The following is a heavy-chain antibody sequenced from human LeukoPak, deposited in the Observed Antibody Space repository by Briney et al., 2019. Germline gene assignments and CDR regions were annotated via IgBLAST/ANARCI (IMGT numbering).Heavy chain of an antibody. CDR1: GGSISSGSYY. Sequence: SETLSLTCTVSGGSISSGSYYWSWIRQPAGKGLEWIGRIYTSGSTNYNPSLKSRVTISVDTSKNQFSLKLSSVTAADTAVYYCARDSRASIFGVVPTLDYWGQGTLVTVSS. CDR2: IYTSGST. D-gene: IGHD3-3*01. J-gene: IGHJ4*02. CDR3: ARDSRASIFGVVPTLDY. V-gene: IGHV4-61*02.